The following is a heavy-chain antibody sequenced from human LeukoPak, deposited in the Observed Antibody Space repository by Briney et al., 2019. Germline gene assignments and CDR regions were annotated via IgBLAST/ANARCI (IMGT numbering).Heavy chain of an antibody. V-gene: IGHV3-66*01. D-gene: IGHD5-24*01. J-gene: IGHJ4*02. CDR2: IYSGGST. CDR1: GFTVSSNY. Sequence: GGSLRLSCAASGFTVSSNYMSWVRQAPGKGLEWVSVIYSGGSTLYTDSVRGRFIISSDNSKNTLYLQMNSLRAEDTAVYYCARGVLISYKQYYFDYWGQGTLVTVSS. CDR3: ARGVLISYKQYYFDY.